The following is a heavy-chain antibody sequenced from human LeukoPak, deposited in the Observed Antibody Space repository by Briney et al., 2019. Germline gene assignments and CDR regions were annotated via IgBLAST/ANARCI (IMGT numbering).Heavy chain of an antibody. CDR2: IYSGGST. J-gene: IGHJ4*02. CDR3: ASPAHQWHWYYFDY. Sequence: PGGSLRLSCAASAFTVSSNFMSWVRQAPGKGLEWVSVIYSGGSTYYADSVKGRFTISRDNSKNTLYLQMNSLRVEDAAVYYCASPAHQWHWYYFDYWGQGTLVTVSS. D-gene: IGHD6-19*01. CDR1: AFTVSSNF. V-gene: IGHV3-66*01.